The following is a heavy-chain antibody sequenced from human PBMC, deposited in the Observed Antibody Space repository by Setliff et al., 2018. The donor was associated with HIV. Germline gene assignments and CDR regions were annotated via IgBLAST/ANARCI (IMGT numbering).Heavy chain of an antibody. V-gene: IGHV4-30-4*01. D-gene: IGHD6-13*01. CDR3: GRGPRAASSGYFKD. CDR2: VYYGPAT. J-gene: IGHJ1*01. Sequence: SETLSLTCTVSGASITDGNYYWSWIRQPPGKGLEWIGYVYYGPATYYNPSLESRLTISMDTTNNQFSLMLTSVTAAATPTYFCGRGPRAASSGYFKDWGQGTLVTVSS. CDR1: GASITDGNYY.